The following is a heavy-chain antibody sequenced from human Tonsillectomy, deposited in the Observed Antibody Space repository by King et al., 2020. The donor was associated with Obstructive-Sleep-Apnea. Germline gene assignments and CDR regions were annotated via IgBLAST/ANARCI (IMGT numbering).Heavy chain of an antibody. J-gene: IGHJ4*02. Sequence: VQLQESGPGLVKPSETLSLTSTVSGGSISSYYWSWIRQPPGKGLEWIGYIYYSGSTSYNPSLKSRVTISVDTSKNQFSLKLSSVTAADTAVYFCARDRGYSYGYFDYWGQGTLVTVSS. CDR1: GGSISSYY. D-gene: IGHD5-18*01. V-gene: IGHV4-59*01. CDR3: ARDRGYSYGYFDY. CDR2: IYYSGST.